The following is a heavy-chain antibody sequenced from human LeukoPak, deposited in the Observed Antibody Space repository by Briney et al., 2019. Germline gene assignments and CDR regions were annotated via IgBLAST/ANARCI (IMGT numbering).Heavy chain of an antibody. CDR3: ARDHAAFDI. CDR2: ISYDGSNK. V-gene: IGHV3-30-3*01. Sequence: GGSLRLSCAASGFTFSSYAMHWVRQAPGKGLEWVAVISYDGSNKYYADSVKGRFTTSRDNSKNTLYLQMNSLRAEDTAVYYCARDHAAFDIWGQGTMVTVSS. J-gene: IGHJ3*02. CDR1: GFTFSSYA.